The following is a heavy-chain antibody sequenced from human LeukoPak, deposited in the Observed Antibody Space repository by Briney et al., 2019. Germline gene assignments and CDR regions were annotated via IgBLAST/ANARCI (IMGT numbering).Heavy chain of an antibody. V-gene: IGHV3-7*05. CDR1: GFPFSTHW. CDR3: ARSNREFASGSGDY. J-gene: IGHJ4*02. CDR2: INQDGSQK. D-gene: IGHD3-10*01. Sequence: PGGSLRLSCAASGFPFSTHWMSWVRQAPGKGLEWVANINQDGSQKSCVDSVKGRFSISRDNAKNSLYLQMNSLRAEDTAVYYCARSNREFASGSGDYWGQGTLVTVSS.